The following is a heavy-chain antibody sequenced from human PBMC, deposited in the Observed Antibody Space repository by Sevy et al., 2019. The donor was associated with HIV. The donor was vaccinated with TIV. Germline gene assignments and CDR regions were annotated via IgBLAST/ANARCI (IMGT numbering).Heavy chain of an antibody. D-gene: IGHD2-15*01. V-gene: IGHV1-18*01. CDR1: GYTFTSYG. J-gene: IGHJ4*02. CDR2: INVYNGNA. CDR3: ASGEKYCSGGSCYFHLDY. Sequence: ASVKVSCKASGYTFTSYGINWVRQAPGQGLEWMGWINVYNGNANYAQKLQGRGTMTTDTSTSTAYMELRSLRSDDTAIYYCASGEKYCSGGSCYFHLDYWGQGTLVTVSS.